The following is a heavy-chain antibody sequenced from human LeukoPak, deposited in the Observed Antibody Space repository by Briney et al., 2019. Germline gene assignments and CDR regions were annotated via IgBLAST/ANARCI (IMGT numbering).Heavy chain of an antibody. CDR2: ISSSSSYI. J-gene: IGHJ3*02. Sequence: GGSLRLSCVASGFTFSSYSMNWVRQAPGKGLEWVSSISSSSSYIYYADSVKGRFTISRDNAKNSLYLQMNSLRAEDTAVYYCARECSGGSCYSPDAFDIWGQGTMVTVSS. D-gene: IGHD2-15*01. CDR3: ARECSGGSCYSPDAFDI. CDR1: GFTFSSYS. V-gene: IGHV3-21*01.